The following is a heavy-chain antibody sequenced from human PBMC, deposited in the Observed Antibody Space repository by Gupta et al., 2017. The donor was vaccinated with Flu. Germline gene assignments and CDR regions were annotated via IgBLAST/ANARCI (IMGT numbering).Heavy chain of an antibody. CDR1: GFTFSSYG. J-gene: IGHJ4*02. CDR2: ISYDGSNK. D-gene: IGHD1-26*01. Sequence: QVQLVESGGGVVQPGRSLRLSCAASGFTFSSYGMHWVRQAPGKGLEWVAVISYDGSNKYYADSVKGRFTISRENSKNTLYLQMNSLRAEDTAVYYCAKEGEEWELLWRGRFDYWGQGTLVTVSS. V-gene: IGHV3-30*18. CDR3: AKEGEEWELLWRGRFDY.